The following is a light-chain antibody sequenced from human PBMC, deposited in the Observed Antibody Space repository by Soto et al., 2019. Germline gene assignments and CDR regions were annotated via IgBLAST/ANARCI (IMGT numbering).Light chain of an antibody. V-gene: IGKV3-20*01. CDR3: QQYGSSPQT. Sequence: PGERATLSCRASQSVSSSYLAWYQQKPGQAPRLLIYGASSRATGIPDRFSGSGSGTDFTLTISRLEPEDFAVYYCQQYGSSPQTFGQGTKVDTK. J-gene: IGKJ1*01. CDR2: GAS. CDR1: QSVSSSY.